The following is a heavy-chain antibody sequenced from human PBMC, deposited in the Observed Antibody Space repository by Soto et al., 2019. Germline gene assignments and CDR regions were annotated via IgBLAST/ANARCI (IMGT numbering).Heavy chain of an antibody. J-gene: IGHJ6*02. CDR2: IIPIFGTA. V-gene: IGHV1-69*13. Sequence: ASVKVSCKASGGPFSSYAISWVRQAPGQGLEWMGGIIPIFGTANYAQKFQGRVTITADESTSTAYMELSSLRSEDTAVYYCAAKYCSSTSCYRDDYYYGMDVWGQGTTVTVSS. CDR3: AAKYCSSTSCYRDDYYYGMDV. CDR1: GGPFSSYA. D-gene: IGHD2-2*02.